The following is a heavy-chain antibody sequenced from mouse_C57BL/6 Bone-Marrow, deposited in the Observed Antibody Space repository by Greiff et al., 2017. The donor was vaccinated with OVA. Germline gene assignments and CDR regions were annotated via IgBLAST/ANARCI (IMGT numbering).Heavy chain of an antibody. CDR1: GYTFTSYW. J-gene: IGHJ2*01. CDR3: ARDYGRGGNFDY. D-gene: IGHD1-1*01. CDR2: IYPGSGST. Sequence: QVQLKQPGAELVKPGASVKMSCKASGYTFTSYWITWVKQRPGQGLEWIGDIYPGSGSTNYNEKFKSKATLTVDTSSSTAYMQLSSLTSEDSAVYYCARDYGRGGNFDYWGQGTTLTVSS. V-gene: IGHV1-55*01.